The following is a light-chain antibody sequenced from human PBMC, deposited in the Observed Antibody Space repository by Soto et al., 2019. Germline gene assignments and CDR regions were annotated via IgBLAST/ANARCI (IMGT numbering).Light chain of an antibody. Sequence: DLVMTQSPLSLPVTPGEPASISCRSSQSLLHSNGYNYLDWYLQKPGQSPQLLIYLGSNRASGVPHRFSGRGSGTDFTLTISRVEAEDVGVYYCMQALQTPLTFGPGTKVDIK. J-gene: IGKJ3*01. CDR1: QSLLHSNGYNY. CDR2: LGS. V-gene: IGKV2-28*01. CDR3: MQALQTPLT.